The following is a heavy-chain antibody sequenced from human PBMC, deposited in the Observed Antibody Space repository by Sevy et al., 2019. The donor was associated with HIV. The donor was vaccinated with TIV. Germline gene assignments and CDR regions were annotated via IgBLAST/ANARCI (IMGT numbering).Heavy chain of an antibody. D-gene: IGHD3-3*01. CDR3: AKGGRWGYDFWSGYSLLGPSDAFDI. CDR2: ISGSGGST. CDR1: GFTFSSYA. Sequence: GGSLRLSCAASGFTFSSYAMSWVRQAPGKGLEWLSAISGSGGSTYYADSVKGRFTISRDNSKNTLYLQMNSLRAEDTAVYYCAKGGRWGYDFWSGYSLLGPSDAFDIWGQGTMVTVSS. V-gene: IGHV3-23*01. J-gene: IGHJ3*02.